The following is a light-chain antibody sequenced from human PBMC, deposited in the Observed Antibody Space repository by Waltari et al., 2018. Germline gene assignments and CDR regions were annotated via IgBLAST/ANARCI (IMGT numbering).Light chain of an antibody. CDR1: KTISTY. CDR3: QQRFTWPPFT. J-gene: IGKJ4*01. V-gene: IGKV3-11*01. Sequence: IVVTQSPAASSLSPGERATLSCRASKTISTYLAWYQQKPGQAPRLLIYDASKRAPAIPVRFSGSGYGTDFTLTINSLEPEDFAVYYCQQRFTWPPFTFGGGTKIEIK. CDR2: DAS.